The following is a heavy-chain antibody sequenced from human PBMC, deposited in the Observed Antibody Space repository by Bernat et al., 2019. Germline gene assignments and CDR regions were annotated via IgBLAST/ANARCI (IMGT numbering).Heavy chain of an antibody. V-gene: IGHV3-20*04. Sequence: GGGVVGGGGGGRVGWGASGCAFDEYGMSWVRHAPLEGLEWVCCINCLGGSTGYADSVQGRFTISRDKPTNSLYLQMNSLRAEDTALYYCARELGVGATKAWYFDLWGRGTLVTVFS. CDR3: ARELGVGATKAWYFDL. CDR1: GCAFDEYG. D-gene: IGHD1-26*01. J-gene: IGHJ2*01. CDR2: INCLGGST.